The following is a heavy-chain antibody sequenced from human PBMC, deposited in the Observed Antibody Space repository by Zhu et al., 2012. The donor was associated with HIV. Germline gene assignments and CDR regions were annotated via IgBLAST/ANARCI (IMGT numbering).Heavy chain of an antibody. CDR3: ARGRGFYYFDY. CDR2: IYYSRNT. J-gene: IGHJ4*02. Sequence: QVHLQESGPGLVKPSQTLSLTCTVSGDSISSGDYYWNWIRQSPGKGLEWIGYIYYSRNTYYNPSLKSRVTVSMDMSKNHFSLKLSSVTAADTAVYYCARGRGFYYFDYWGQGALVTVSS. CDR1: GDSISSGDYY. V-gene: IGHV4-30-4*01. D-gene: IGHD3-10*01.